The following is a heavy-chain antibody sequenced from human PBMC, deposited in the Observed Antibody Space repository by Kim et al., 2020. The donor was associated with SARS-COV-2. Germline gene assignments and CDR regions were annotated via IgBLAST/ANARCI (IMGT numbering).Heavy chain of an antibody. V-gene: IGHV3-30*18. CDR3: AKDRDRYGVYFYGMDV. D-gene: IGHD4-17*01. CDR2: ISYDGSNQ. Sequence: GGSLRLSCAASGFTFSSYGMHWVRQAPGKGLEWVAVISYDGSNQYYADSVKGRFTISRETSKNTLYLQMNSLRAEDTAVYFCAKDRDRYGVYFYGMDVWRQGTTVTVSS. J-gene: IGHJ6*02. CDR1: GFTFSSYG.